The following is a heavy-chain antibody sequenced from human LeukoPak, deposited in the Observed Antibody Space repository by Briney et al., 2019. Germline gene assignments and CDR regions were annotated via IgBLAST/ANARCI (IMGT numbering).Heavy chain of an antibody. CDR3: ASALTTVTPHFDY. D-gene: IGHD4-17*01. Sequence: GGSLRLSCAASGFTFSSYAMSWVRQAPGKGLEWVAVISYDGSNKYYADSVMGRFTISRDNSKNRLYLQMNTLRAEDTAVYYCASALTTVTPHFDYWGQGTLVTVSS. J-gene: IGHJ4*02. CDR1: GFTFSSYA. CDR2: ISYDGSNK. V-gene: IGHV3-30-3*01.